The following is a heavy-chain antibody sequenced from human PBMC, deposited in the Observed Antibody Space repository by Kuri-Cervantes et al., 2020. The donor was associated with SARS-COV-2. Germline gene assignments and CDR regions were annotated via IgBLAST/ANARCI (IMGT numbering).Heavy chain of an antibody. Sequence: GGSLRLSCAASGFTFSSYAMSWVRQAPGKGLEWVSAISGSGGSTYYADSVKGRFTISRDNSKNTLYLQMNSLRAEDTAVYYCAKQPRYKLELRFLESRYFDYWGQGTLVTVSS. V-gene: IGHV3-23*01. CDR1: GFTFSSYA. J-gene: IGHJ4*02. D-gene: IGHD1-7*01. CDR2: ISGSGGST. CDR3: AKQPRYKLELRFLESRYFDY.